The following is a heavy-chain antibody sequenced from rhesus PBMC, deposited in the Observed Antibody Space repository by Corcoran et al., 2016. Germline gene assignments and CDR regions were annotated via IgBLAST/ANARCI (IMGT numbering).Heavy chain of an antibody. CDR3: ARSYYNFWSGHWYFDI. Sequence: QVQLQESGPGLLKPSETLSLTCAVSGGSISGGYGWGWLRQPPGKGPGWIGSIYSSSGNTYYNPSLKSRATISTDTSKNQFSLKLSSVTAADTAVYYCARSYYNFWSGHWYFDIWGPGTPITISS. CDR1: GGSISGGYG. V-gene: IGHV4S7*01. D-gene: IGHD3-3*01. J-gene: IGHJ2*01. CDR2: IYSSSGNT.